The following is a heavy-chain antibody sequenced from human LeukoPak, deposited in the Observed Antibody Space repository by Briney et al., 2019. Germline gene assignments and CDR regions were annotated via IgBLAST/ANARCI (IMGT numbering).Heavy chain of an antibody. CDR2: INTDGSST. V-gene: IGHV3-74*01. CDR1: GFTFSSYW. J-gene: IGHJ4*02. Sequence: QPGGSLRLSCAASGFTFSSYWMHWVRQAPGKGLVWVSRINTDGSSTSYADSVKGRFTISRDNTKNSLYLQMNSQRDEDTAVYYCAKDKAYYGSGSPPGGFDYWGQGTLVTVSS. CDR3: AKDKAYYGSGSPPGGFDY. D-gene: IGHD3-10*01.